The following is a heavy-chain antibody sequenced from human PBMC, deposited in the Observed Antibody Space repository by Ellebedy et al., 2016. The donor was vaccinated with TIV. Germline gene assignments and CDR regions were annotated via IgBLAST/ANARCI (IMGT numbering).Heavy chain of an antibody. V-gene: IGHV3-74*01. Sequence: GESLKISCAASGFTFSSYWMHWVRQAPGKGLVWVSRINSDGSSTSYADSVKGRFTISRDNSKNTLYLQMNSLRAEDTAVYYCARGEGYCSGGSCYESRRLAFDIWGQGTMVTVSS. D-gene: IGHD2-15*01. CDR2: INSDGSST. J-gene: IGHJ3*02. CDR1: GFTFSSYW. CDR3: ARGEGYCSGGSCYESRRLAFDI.